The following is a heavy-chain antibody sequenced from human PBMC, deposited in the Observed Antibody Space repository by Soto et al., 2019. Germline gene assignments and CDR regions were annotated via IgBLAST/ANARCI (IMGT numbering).Heavy chain of an antibody. V-gene: IGHV4-34*01. D-gene: IGHD3-16*01. CDR2: INHSGST. CDR3: VRGAYIEYVLAIHL. CDR1: GGSFSGYY. J-gene: IGHJ4*02. Sequence: SETLSLTCAVYGGSFSGYYWSWIRQPPGKGLEWIGEINHSGSTNYNPSLKSRVTISVDKSKNQFSLKLTSVTAADTAIYYCVRGAYIEYVLAIHLRGQGTLGSSPQ.